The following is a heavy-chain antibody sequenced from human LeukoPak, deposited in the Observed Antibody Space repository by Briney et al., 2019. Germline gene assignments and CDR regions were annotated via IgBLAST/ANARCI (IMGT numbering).Heavy chain of an antibody. CDR2: ISHDGSNK. CDR1: GFSFSNYG. Sequence: GGSLRLFCAASGFSFSNYGIHWVRQAPGKGLDWVTVISHDGSNKYYADSVKGRFTISRGNSKNTLYLQMNSLRAEDTAVYYCAKGGTYRDYFDYWGQGTLVTVSS. J-gene: IGHJ4*02. CDR3: AKGGTYRDYFDY. D-gene: IGHD3-16*01. V-gene: IGHV3-30*18.